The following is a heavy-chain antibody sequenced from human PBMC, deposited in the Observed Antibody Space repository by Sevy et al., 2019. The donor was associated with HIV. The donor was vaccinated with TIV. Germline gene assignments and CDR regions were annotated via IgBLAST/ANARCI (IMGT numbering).Heavy chain of an antibody. V-gene: IGHV3-23*01. CDR2: IDGSGGNL. J-gene: IGHJ4*02. D-gene: IGHD1-26*01. CDR1: EVTFYNYA. Sequence: GESLKISCAASEVTFYNYAMTWVRQAPGKGLEWVSVIDGSGGNLYYADSVKGRFTISRDNSKNTLYLQMNSLRVDDTAVYYCAKRGTYYGGPFDCWGQGTLVTVSS. CDR3: AKRGTYYGGPFDC.